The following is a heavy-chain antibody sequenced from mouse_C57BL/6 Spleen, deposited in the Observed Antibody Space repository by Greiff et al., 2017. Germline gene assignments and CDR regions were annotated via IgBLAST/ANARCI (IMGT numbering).Heavy chain of an antibody. CDR1: GSTFTSYW. J-gene: IGHJ3*01. CDR3: TRGAWFAY. Sequence: EVMLVESGTVLARPGASVKMSCKTSGSTFTSYWMHWVKPRPGQGLEWIGAIYPGNCDASYNQKFKGKAKLTAVTSASTAYMRLSSLADEDSEVYYCTRGAWFAYWGQGTLVTVSA. V-gene: IGHV1-5*01. CDR2: IYPGNCDA.